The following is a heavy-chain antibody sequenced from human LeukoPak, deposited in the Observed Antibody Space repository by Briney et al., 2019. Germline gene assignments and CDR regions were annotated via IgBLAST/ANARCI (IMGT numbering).Heavy chain of an antibody. V-gene: IGHV4-61*02. D-gene: IGHD2-15*01. CDR3: ARGVAPLILH. CDR2: IYTSGST. J-gene: IGHJ4*02. CDR1: GGSISSGSYY. Sequence: TSETLSLTCTVSGGSISSGSYYWSWIRQPAGKGLEWIGRIYTSGSTNYNPSLKSRVTISVDTSKNQFSLKLSPVTAADTAVYYCARGVAPLILHWGQGTLVTVSS.